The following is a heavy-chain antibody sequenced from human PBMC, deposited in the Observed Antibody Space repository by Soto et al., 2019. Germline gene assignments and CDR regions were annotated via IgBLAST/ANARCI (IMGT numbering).Heavy chain of an antibody. J-gene: IGHJ5*02. Sequence: ASVKVSCKASGYTFTSYGMDWVRQAPGQRLEWMRWINAGNGNTKYSQKFQGRVTITRDTSASTAYMELSSLRSEDTAVYYCARVSKGVVTASNWFDPWGQGTLVTVSS. D-gene: IGHD2-21*02. CDR2: INAGNGNT. V-gene: IGHV1-3*01. CDR1: GYTFTSYG. CDR3: ARVSKGVVTASNWFDP.